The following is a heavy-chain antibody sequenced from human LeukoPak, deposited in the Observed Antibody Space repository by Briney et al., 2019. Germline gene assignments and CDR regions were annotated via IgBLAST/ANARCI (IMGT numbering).Heavy chain of an antibody. CDR2: IKQDGSEK. D-gene: IGHD3-3*01. Sequence: PGGSLRLSCAASGFTFSSYWMSWVRQAPGKGLEWVANIKQDGSEKYYVDSVKGRFTISRDNAKNSLYLQMNSLRAEDTAVYYCARDRWGNPREYDFWSGYYIWGQGTLVTVSS. CDR1: GFTFSSYW. J-gene: IGHJ4*02. CDR3: ARDRWGNPREYDFWSGYYI. V-gene: IGHV3-7*01.